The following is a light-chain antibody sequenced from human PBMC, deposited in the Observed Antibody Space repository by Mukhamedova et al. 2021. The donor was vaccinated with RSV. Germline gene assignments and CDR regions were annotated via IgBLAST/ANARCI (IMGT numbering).Light chain of an antibody. Sequence: APRLLMYDASTRASGIPARFSGSGPGTDFTLTISRLEPEDFAVYYCQQRSDWRFGPGTKV. CDR2: DAS. V-gene: IGKV3D-11*01. J-gene: IGKJ3*01. CDR3: QQRSDWR.